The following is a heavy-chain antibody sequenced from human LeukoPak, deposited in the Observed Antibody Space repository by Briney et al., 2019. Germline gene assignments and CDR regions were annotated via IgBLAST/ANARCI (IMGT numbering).Heavy chain of an antibody. V-gene: IGHV1-18*01. D-gene: IGHD3-9*01. CDR3: AKHFTGYPSDAFDI. CDR2: INPYNGDT. J-gene: IGHJ3*02. Sequence: ASVKVSCKASGYSFSSYGISWVRQAPGQGLAWIAWINPYNGDTNYVQTLQGRLTITRDTSTSTAYLDLRSLRSDDTAVYYCAKHFTGYPSDAFDIWGQGTMVTVSS. CDR1: GYSFSSYG.